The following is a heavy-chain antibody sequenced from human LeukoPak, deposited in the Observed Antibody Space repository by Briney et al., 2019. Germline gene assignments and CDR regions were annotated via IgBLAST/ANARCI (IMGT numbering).Heavy chain of an antibody. CDR3: GRFKKRENYDSWSGYDEDNWFDP. J-gene: IGHJ5*02. Sequence: GESLKISCKGSGYSFTRYWIGWVRQMPGKGLEWMGIIYPGDSDTRYSPSFQGQVTISADKSISTAYLQWSSLKASDTAMYYCGRFKKRENYDSWSGYDEDNWFDPWGQGTLVTVSS. CDR2: IYPGDSDT. V-gene: IGHV5-51*01. CDR1: GYSFTRYW. D-gene: IGHD3-3*01.